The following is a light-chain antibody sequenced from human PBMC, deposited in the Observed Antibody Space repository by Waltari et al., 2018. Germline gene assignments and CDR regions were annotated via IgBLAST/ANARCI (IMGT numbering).Light chain of an antibody. J-gene: IGLJ2*01. CDR1: NGDVGGYNY. CDR3: SSYTSSSSVV. CDR2: EVS. V-gene: IGLV2-14*01. Sequence: QSALPQPASVSGPPGQPIPISSPGTNGDVGGYNYVSWYQQHPGKAPKLMIYEVSNRPSGVSNRFSGSKSGNTASLTISGLQAEDEADYYCSSYTSSSSVVFGGGTKLTVL.